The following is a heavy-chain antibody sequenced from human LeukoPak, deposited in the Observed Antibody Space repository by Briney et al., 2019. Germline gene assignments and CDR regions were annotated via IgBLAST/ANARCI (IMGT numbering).Heavy chain of an antibody. CDR3: ARRSDYGDYYYYGMDV. CDR2: IYYSGST. J-gene: IGHJ6*02. CDR1: GGSISGSISSYY. Sequence: PSETLSLTCTVSGGSISGSISSYYWSWIRQPPGKGLERLGYIYYSGSTNYNPSLKSRVTISVDTSKNQFSLKLSSVTAADTAVYYCARRSDYGDYYYYGMDVWGQGTTVTVSS. D-gene: IGHD4-17*01. V-gene: IGHV4-61*01.